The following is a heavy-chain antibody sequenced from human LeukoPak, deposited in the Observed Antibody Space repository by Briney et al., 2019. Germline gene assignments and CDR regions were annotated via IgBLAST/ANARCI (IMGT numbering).Heavy chain of an antibody. CDR1: GFPFSSYA. D-gene: IGHD6-13*01. V-gene: IGHV3-23*01. J-gene: IGHJ4*02. CDR2: ISGSGGST. Sequence: GGSLRLSCAASGFPFSSYAMSWVRQTPGKGLECVAPISGSGGSTYYADSVRGRFIVSRDNSKNMLYLQMNSLRVDDTAVYYCAKSPAGSSWPSIDYWGQGALVAVSS. CDR3: AKSPAGSSWPSIDY.